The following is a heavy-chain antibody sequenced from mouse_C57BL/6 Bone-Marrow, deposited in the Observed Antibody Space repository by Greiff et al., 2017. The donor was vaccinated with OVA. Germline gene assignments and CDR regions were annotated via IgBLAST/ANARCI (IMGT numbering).Heavy chain of an antibody. J-gene: IGHJ3*01. CDR2: IYPSDSET. CDR1: GYTFTSYW. Sequence: QVQLQQPGAELVRPGSSVKLSCKASGYTFTSYWMDWVKQRPGQGLEWIGNIYPSDSETHYNQKFKDKATLTVDKSSSTAYMQLSSRTSEDSAVYYCARRTGGLAYWGQGTLVTVSA. V-gene: IGHV1-61*01. D-gene: IGHD3-3*01. CDR3: ARRTGGLAY.